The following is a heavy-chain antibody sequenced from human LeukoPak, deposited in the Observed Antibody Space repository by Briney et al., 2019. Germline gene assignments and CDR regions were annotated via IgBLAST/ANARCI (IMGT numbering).Heavy chain of an antibody. V-gene: IGHV4-34*01. CDR1: GGSFSGYY. CDR3: ARDQVTIFGVVTISDAFDI. CDR2: INDSEST. Sequence: PSETLSLTCAVYGGSFSGYYWSWIRQPPGKGLEWIGEINDSESTNYNPSLKSRVSISVDTSKNQFSLKLSSVTAADTAVYYCARDQVTIFGVVTISDAFDIWGQGTMVTVSS. D-gene: IGHD3-3*01. J-gene: IGHJ3*02.